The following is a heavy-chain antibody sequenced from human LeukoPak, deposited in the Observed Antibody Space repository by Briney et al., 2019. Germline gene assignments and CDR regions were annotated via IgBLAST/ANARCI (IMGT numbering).Heavy chain of an antibody. Sequence: ASVKVSRKASGYTFTSYDISWVRQAPGQGLEWMGWISAYNGNTNYAQKLQGRVTMTTDTSTSTAYMELRSLRSDDTAVYYCAISLGYCSGGSCSEGAFDIWGQGTMVTVSS. D-gene: IGHD2-15*01. CDR3: AISLGYCSGGSCSEGAFDI. V-gene: IGHV1-18*01. J-gene: IGHJ3*02. CDR2: ISAYNGNT. CDR1: GYTFTSYD.